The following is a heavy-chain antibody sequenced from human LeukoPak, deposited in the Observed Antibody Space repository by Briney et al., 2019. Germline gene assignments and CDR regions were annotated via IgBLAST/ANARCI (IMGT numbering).Heavy chain of an antibody. V-gene: IGHV3-21*01. CDR2: INTVGSYI. CDR1: GFTFVSYS. J-gene: IGHJ4*02. Sequence: GGSLRLSCAASGFTFVSYSFNWVRQAPGKGLEWVSSINTVGSYIYYADSVKGRFTIPRDNAENSVHLQMNSLRVEDTAVYYCARLRRNSDSGGYYYYYGYWGQGTLVTVSS. CDR3: ARLRRNSDSGGYYYYYGY. D-gene: IGHD3-22*01.